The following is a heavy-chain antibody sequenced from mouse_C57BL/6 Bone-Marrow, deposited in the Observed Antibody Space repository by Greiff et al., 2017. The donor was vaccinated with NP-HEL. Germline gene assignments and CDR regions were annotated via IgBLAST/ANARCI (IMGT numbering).Heavy chain of an antibody. CDR3: ARRGGSLPYFDY. J-gene: IGHJ2*01. CDR1: GYTFTDYN. Sequence: EVKLQESGPELVKPGASVKIPCKASGYTFTDYNMDWVKQSHGKSLEWIGDINPNNGGTIYNQKFKGKATLTVDKSSSTAYMELRSLTSEDTAVYYCARRGGSLPYFDYGGQGTTLTVSS. D-gene: IGHD1-1*02. CDR2: INPNNGGT. V-gene: IGHV1-18*01.